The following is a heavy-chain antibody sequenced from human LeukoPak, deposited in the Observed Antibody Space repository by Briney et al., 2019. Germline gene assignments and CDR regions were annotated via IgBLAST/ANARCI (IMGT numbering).Heavy chain of an antibody. J-gene: IGHJ4*02. V-gene: IGHV3-23*01. Sequence: GGSLRLSCAASEFTFSSYAMTRVRQAPGKGLEWVSTISGSGGSTYYADSVKGRFTISRDNSKNTLYLQMNSLRAEDTALYYCANSGKLFPFEDYWGQGTLVTVSS. CDR1: EFTFSSYA. CDR2: ISGSGGST. D-gene: IGHD2-15*01. CDR3: ANSGKLFPFEDY.